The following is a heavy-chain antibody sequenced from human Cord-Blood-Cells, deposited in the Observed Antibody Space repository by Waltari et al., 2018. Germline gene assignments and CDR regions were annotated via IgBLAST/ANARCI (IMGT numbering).Heavy chain of an antibody. V-gene: IGHV4-39*01. J-gene: IGHJ4*02. CDR2: IYYSGST. CDR3: ARQIDGYSYGPIDY. Sequence: QLQLQESGPGLVQPSETLSLTCPVSGGSISSSRSYWGWIRQPPGKGLEWIGSIYYSGSTYYNPSLKSRVTISVDTSKNQFSLKLSSVTAADTAVYYCARQIDGYSYGPIDYWGQGTLVTVSS. D-gene: IGHD5-18*01. CDR1: GGSISSSRSY.